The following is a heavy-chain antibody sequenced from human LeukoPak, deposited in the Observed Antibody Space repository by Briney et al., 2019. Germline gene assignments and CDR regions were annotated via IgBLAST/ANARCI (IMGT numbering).Heavy chain of an antibody. CDR3: ARGRFGEFWGPRKLNWFDP. V-gene: IGHV4-59*01. CDR1: GGSISSYY. J-gene: IGHJ5*02. D-gene: IGHD3-10*01. CDR2: IYYSGST. Sequence: PSETLSLTCTASGGSISSYYWSWIRQPPGKRLERIGYIYYSGSTNYNPSLKSRVTISVDTSKNQFSLKLSSVTAADTAVYYCARGRFGEFWGPRKLNWFDPWGQGTLVTVSS.